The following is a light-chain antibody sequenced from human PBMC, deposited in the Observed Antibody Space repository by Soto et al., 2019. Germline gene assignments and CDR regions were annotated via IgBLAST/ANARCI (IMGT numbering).Light chain of an antibody. V-gene: IGKV3-20*01. CDR2: SV. CDR3: QPYVSPPRT. CDR1: QSLSSSY. J-gene: IGKJ1*01. Sequence: EIVLTQSPGTLSLSPGERATLSCRASQSLSSSYLAWYQQKPGQAPRLLIYSVFRATGIPDRFSVSGSGTDFTLTISRLEPEDFAVYYCQPYVSPPRTFGQGTKVEIK.